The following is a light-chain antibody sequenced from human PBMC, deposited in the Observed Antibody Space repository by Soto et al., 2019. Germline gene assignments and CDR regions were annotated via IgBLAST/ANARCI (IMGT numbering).Light chain of an antibody. Sequence: DIRMTQSPSSPSASVGDRVTITCRASQDIRNDLGWYQQKPGRAPRRLIYAASNLQSGVPSRFSGSGSGTEFTLTINSLQPEDFATYYCLEHSLYPLLTFGGGTKGDIK. CDR3: LEHSLYPLLT. CDR1: QDIRND. CDR2: AAS. J-gene: IGKJ4*01. V-gene: IGKV1-17*01.